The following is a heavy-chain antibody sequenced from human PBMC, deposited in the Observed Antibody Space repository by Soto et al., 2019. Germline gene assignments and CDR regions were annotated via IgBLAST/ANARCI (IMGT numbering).Heavy chain of an antibody. CDR2: IYYSGST. D-gene: IGHD3-22*01. CDR1: GGSISRGAYY. CDR3: ARGRGVYDSSEGYYFDY. V-gene: IGHV4-30-4*01. J-gene: IGHJ4*02. Sequence: SETLSLTRPVSGGSISRGAYYWRWIRQPPGKGLEWIGYIYYSGSTYYNPSLKSRVTISVDTSKNQFSLKLSSVTAADTAVYYCARGRGVYDSSEGYYFDYWGQGTLVTVSS.